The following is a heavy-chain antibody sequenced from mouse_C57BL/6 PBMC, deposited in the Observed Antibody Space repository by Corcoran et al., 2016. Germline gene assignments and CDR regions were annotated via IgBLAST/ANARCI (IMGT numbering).Heavy chain of an antibody. V-gene: IGHV1-26*01. Sequence: EVQLQQSGPELVKPGASVKISCKASGYTFTDYYMNWVKQSHGKSLEWIGDINPNNGGTSYNQKFKGKVTLTVDKSSSTAYMELRSLTSEDSAVYYCARTGGIYYDYPFAYWGQGTLVTVSA. CDR3: ARTGGIYYDYPFAY. CDR2: INPNNGGT. D-gene: IGHD2-4*01. CDR1: GYTFTDYY. J-gene: IGHJ3*01.